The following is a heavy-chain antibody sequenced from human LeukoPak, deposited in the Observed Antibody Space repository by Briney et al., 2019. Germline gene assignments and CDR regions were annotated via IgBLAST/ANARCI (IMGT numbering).Heavy chain of an antibody. V-gene: IGHV1-69*05. D-gene: IGHD4-17*01. CDR3: ARANYGDGPYYYYMDV. J-gene: IGHJ6*03. Sequence: SVKVSCKASGGTFSSYAISWVRQAPGQGLEWMGRIIPIFGTANYAQKFQGRVSTTTDESTSTAYMELSSLRSEDTAVYYCARANYGDGPYYYYMDVWGKGTTVTVSS. CDR1: GGTFSSYA. CDR2: IIPIFGTA.